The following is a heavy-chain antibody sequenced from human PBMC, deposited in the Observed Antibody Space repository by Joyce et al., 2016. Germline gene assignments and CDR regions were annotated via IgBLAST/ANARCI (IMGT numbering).Heavy chain of an antibody. D-gene: IGHD4-11*01. CDR3: ARAGRSYSYYEGPWFDP. V-gene: IGHV1-69*01. Sequence: QVQLVQSGAEVKKPGSSVKVSCKASGGTFSNYAINWVRQAPGQGLEWRGGIVPSFDTANYAQKFQGRVTITADESTSTAYMELSSLRSEDTAVYYCARAGRSYSYYEGPWFDPWGQGTLVTVSS. CDR2: IVPSFDTA. CDR1: GGTFSNYA. J-gene: IGHJ5*02.